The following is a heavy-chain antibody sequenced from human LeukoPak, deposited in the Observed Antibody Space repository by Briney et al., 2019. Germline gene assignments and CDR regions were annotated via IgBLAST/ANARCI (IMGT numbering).Heavy chain of an antibody. CDR1: GGSISSSNYY. CDR3: ARDGGSDSSGYHY. D-gene: IGHD3-22*01. CDR2: IYYSGST. V-gene: IGHV4-30-4*08. Sequence: KPSETLSLTCTVSGGSISSSNYYWGWIRQPPGKGLEWIGYIYYSGSTYYNPSLKSRVTISVDTSKNQFSLKLSSVTAADTAVYYCARDGGSDSSGYHYWGQGTLVTVSS. J-gene: IGHJ4*02.